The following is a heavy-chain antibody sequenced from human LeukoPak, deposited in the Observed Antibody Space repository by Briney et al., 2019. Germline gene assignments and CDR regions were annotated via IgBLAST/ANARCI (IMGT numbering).Heavy chain of an antibody. CDR3: ARSGDACSSGSCYPL. V-gene: IGHV1-69*06. CDR2: VIPIFGTA. Sequence: ASVKDSCKESGGTFCRYAISWGRAAPGQGRGWRGGVIPIFGTANYAQTLQGRVTITADKSTSTAYMELSSLRSEDTAVYYCARSGDACSSGSCYPLGGQGTLVPVSS. J-gene: IGHJ4*02. CDR1: GGTFCRYA. D-gene: IGHD2-15*01.